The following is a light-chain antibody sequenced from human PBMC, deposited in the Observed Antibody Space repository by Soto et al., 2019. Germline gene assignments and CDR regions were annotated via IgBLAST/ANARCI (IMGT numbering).Light chain of an antibody. V-gene: IGKV1-9*01. Sequence: IQLTQSPSSLSASVGDRVTITCRASQGISSYLAWYQQKPRKAPKLLIYAASTLQSGVPSRFSGSGSGTDFTLTISSLQPEDFATYYCQQLNSYPRTFGQGTKLEIK. CDR3: QQLNSYPRT. CDR1: QGISSY. CDR2: AAS. J-gene: IGKJ2*01.